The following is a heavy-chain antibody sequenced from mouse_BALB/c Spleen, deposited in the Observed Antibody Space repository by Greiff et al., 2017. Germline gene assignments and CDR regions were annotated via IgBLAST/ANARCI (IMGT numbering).Heavy chain of an antibody. Sequence: EVQLQQSGAELVKPGASVKLSCTASGFNIKDTYMHWVKQRPEQGLEWIGRIDPANGNTKYDPKFQGKATITADTSSNTAYLQLSSLTSEDTAVYYCAGGSWYFDVWGAGTTVTVSS. CDR3: AGGSWYFDV. CDR2: IDPANGNT. CDR1: GFNIKDTY. V-gene: IGHV14-3*02. J-gene: IGHJ1*01. D-gene: IGHD1-1*01.